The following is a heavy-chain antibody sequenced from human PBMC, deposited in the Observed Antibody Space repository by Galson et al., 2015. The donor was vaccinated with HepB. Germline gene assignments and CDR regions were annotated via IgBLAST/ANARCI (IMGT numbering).Heavy chain of an antibody. CDR3: ARGRSYGDYVGY. J-gene: IGHJ4*02. Sequence: SVKVSCKASGYTFTGYYMHWVRQAPGQGLEWMGRINPNSGGTNYAQKFQGRVTMTRDTSISTAYMELSRLRSDDTAVYYCARGRSYGDYVGYWGQGTLVTVSS. D-gene: IGHD1-26*01. CDR1: GYTFTGYY. CDR2: INPNSGGT. V-gene: IGHV1-2*06.